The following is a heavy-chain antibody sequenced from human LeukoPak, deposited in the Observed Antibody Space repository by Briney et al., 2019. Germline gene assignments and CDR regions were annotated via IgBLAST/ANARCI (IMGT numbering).Heavy chain of an antibody. D-gene: IGHD6-13*01. CDR1: GYTFTGYY. J-gene: IGHJ1*01. CDR3: ARRQQLVRGEYFRH. CDR2: INPNSGGT. Sequence: GASVKVSCKASGYTFTGYYMHWVRQAPGQGLEWMGWINPNSGGTNYAQKFQGRVTMTRDTSISTAYMELSRLRSDDTAVYYCARRQQLVRGEYFRHWGQGTLVTVSS. V-gene: IGHV1-2*02.